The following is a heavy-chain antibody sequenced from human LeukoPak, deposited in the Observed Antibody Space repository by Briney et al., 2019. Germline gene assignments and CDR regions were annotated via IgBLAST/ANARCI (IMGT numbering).Heavy chain of an antibody. V-gene: IGHV1-8*03. Sequence: ASVKVSCKASGYTFTSYDINWVRQATEQGLEWMGWMNPNSGNTGYAQKFQGRVTITRNTSISTAYMELSSLRSEDTAVYYCARGLEPYYYDSSGYYSWFDPWGQGTLVTVSS. J-gene: IGHJ5*02. CDR2: MNPNSGNT. CDR3: ARGLEPYYYDSSGYYSWFDP. D-gene: IGHD3-22*01. CDR1: GYTFTSYD.